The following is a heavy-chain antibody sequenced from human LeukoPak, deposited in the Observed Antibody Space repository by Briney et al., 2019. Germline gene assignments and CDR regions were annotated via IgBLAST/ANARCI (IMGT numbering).Heavy chain of an antibody. D-gene: IGHD6-19*01. CDR3: ARPLRHSSGWSAHYYFDY. CDR1: GYSFTSYW. Sequence: GESLKISCKGSGYSFTSYWIGWVRQMPGKGLEWMGIIYPGDSDTRYSPSFQGQVTISADKSISTAYLQWSSLKASDTAMYYCARPLRHSSGWSAHYYFDYWGQGTLVTVSS. CDR2: IYPGDSDT. J-gene: IGHJ4*02. V-gene: IGHV5-51*01.